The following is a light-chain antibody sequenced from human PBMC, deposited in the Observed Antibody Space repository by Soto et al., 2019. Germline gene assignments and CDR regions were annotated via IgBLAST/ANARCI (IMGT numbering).Light chain of an antibody. J-gene: IGLJ2*01. Sequence: QSALTQPPSVSGTPGQRVSISCSGDSSTFANNYVHWYQQVPGAAPKLLMYRTDQRHSGVPERFSGSKSGTSASLTISGLRPEDEAQYYCAAYTGNWNGPVFGGGTKLTVL. CDR1: SSTFANNY. V-gene: IGLV1-47*01. CDR2: RTD. CDR3: AAYTGNWNGPV.